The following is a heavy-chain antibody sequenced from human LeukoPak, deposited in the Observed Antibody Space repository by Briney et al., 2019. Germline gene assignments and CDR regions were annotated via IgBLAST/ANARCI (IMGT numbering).Heavy chain of an antibody. CDR1: GFTFSSYG. Sequence: GGSLRLSCAASGFTFSSYGMHWVRQAPGKGLEWVAVISCDGSNKYYADSVKGRFTISRDNSKNTLYLQMNSLRAEDTAVYYCAKDLLRFLEWGHYGMDVWGQGTTVTVSS. D-gene: IGHD3-3*01. CDR2: ISCDGSNK. CDR3: AKDLLRFLEWGHYGMDV. J-gene: IGHJ6*02. V-gene: IGHV3-30*18.